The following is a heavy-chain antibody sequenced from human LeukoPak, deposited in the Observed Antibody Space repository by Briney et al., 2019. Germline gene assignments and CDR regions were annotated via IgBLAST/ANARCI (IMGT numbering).Heavy chain of an antibody. D-gene: IGHD1-26*01. J-gene: IGHJ6*03. V-gene: IGHV1-8*03. Sequence: ASVKVSCKASGGTFSSYAINWVRQATGQGLEWMGWMNPNSGNTGYAQKFQGRVTITRNTSISTAYMELSSLRSEDTAVYYCARGQGGSYFFDYYYYMDVWGKGTTVTVSS. CDR3: ARGQGGSYFFDYYYYMDV. CDR1: GGTFSSYA. CDR2: MNPNSGNT.